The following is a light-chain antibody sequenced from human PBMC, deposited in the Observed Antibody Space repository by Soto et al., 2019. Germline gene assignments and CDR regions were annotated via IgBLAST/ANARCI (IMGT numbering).Light chain of an antibody. CDR3: KKTNKWPAIT. J-gene: IGKJ5*01. Sequence: IVLTHSPGTLSLSPGERATLSCRASQSVDRRSLAWYQQKPGQAPRLLISGSSNRATGIPARFSGSGSGTEFTLTICILQSEDFPVYYSKKTNKWPAITVGQRTPLQIK. CDR1: QSVDRRS. V-gene: IGKV3D-15*03. CDR2: GSS.